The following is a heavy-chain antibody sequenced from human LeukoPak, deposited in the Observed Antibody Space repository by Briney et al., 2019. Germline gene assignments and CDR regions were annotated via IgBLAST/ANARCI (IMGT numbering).Heavy chain of an antibody. V-gene: IGHV4-39*01. CDR3: ARQYSGYDYLQDY. CDR1: GDSISSRAFY. D-gene: IGHD5-12*01. Sequence: SETLSLTCTVSGDSISSRAFYWGWIRRPPEKGLEWIASVYYTGSTHYSPSLRSRVTISLDTSKNQFSLKLSSVTAADTAVYYCARQYSGYDYLQDYWGQGTLVTVSS. CDR2: VYYTGST. J-gene: IGHJ4*02.